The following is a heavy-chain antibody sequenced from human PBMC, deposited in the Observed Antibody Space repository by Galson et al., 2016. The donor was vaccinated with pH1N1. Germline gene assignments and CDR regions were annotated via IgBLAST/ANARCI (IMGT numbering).Heavy chain of an antibody. CDR3: ARGGFGPRDDAFDI. CDR1: GFTFSNAW. Sequence: SLRLSCAASGFTFSNAWMSWVRQAPGKGLEWVGHIKSKTDGGTTDYAAPVKGRFTISRDNSKNTLYLQMNSLRAEDTAVYYCARGGFGPRDDAFDIWGQGTMVTVSS. J-gene: IGHJ3*02. CDR2: IKSKTDGGTT. D-gene: IGHD3-10*01. V-gene: IGHV3-15*01.